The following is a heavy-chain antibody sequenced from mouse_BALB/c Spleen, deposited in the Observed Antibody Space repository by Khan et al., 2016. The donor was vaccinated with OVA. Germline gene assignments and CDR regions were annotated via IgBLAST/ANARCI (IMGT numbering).Heavy chain of an antibody. CDR1: GFTFSDYG. J-gene: IGHJ4*01. CDR2: ISSLAYSI. Sequence: EVELVESGGGLVQPGGSRKLSCAASGFTFSDYGLAWVRQAPGKGPEWVAFISSLAYSIYYADTVTGRFTISRENAKNTLYLEISSLRSEYTAMYYCARSWAMDYWGQGTSVPVSS. CDR3: ARSWAMDY. V-gene: IGHV5-15*02.